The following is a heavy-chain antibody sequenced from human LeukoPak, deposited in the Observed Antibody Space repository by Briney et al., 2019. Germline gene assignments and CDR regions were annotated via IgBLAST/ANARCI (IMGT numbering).Heavy chain of an antibody. V-gene: IGHV4-59*01. CDR1: GGSISNYY. CDR2: IYYSGSS. Sequence: SETLSLTCTVSGGSISNYYWTWIRQPPGKALEWIGYIYYSGSSSYNPSLSSRVTISLDTSKSQFSLKLSSVTAADTAVYYCARNVRSEGPPFYYYMDVWGKGTTVTISS. CDR3: ARNVRSEGPPFYYYMDV. J-gene: IGHJ6*03.